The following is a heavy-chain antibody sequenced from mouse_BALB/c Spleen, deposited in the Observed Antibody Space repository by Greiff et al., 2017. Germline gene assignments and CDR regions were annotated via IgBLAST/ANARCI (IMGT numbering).Heavy chain of an antibody. CDR2: INSDGGST. J-gene: IGHJ2*01. Sequence: EVKLMESGGGLVQPGESLKLSCESNEYEFPSHDMSWVRKTPEKRLELVAAINSDGGSTYYPDTMERRFIISRDNTKKTLYLQMSSLRSEDTALYYCARAIATVVEGGYWGQGTTLTVSS. D-gene: IGHD1-1*01. CDR1: EYEFPSHD. V-gene: IGHV5-2*01. CDR3: ARAIATVVEGGY.